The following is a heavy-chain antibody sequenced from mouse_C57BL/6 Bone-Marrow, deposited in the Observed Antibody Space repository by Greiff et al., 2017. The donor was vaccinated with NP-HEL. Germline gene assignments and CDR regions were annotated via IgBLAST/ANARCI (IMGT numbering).Heavy chain of an antibody. Sequence: EVQLVESGGGLVQPKGSLKLSCAASGFSFNTYAMNWVRQAPGKGLEWVARIRSKSNNYSTYYADSVKDRFTISRDDSESMLYLKMKEVKTEDKAMYYCVSDYDGSRWAMDYWGQGTSVTVTS. V-gene: IGHV10-1*01. CDR2: IRSKSNNYST. D-gene: IGHD1-1*01. CDR1: GFSFNTYA. CDR3: VSDYDGSRWAMDY. J-gene: IGHJ4*01.